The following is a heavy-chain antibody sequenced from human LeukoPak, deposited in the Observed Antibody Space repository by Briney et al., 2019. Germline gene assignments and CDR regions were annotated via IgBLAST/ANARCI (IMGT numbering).Heavy chain of an antibody. D-gene: IGHD3-10*01. CDR1: GFTFSSHW. J-gene: IGHJ3*02. CDR2: IKQDGGQK. CDR3: ARDIMKRGVWEAADNFDI. V-gene: IGHV3-7*01. Sequence: RGTLRLSCVASGFTFSSHWMNWVRQAPGKGLEWVVNIKQDGGQKVYVDSVKGRFTISRDNAKNSLLLQMNSLRAEDTAMYYCARDIMKRGVWEAADNFDIWSQGTMVTVSS.